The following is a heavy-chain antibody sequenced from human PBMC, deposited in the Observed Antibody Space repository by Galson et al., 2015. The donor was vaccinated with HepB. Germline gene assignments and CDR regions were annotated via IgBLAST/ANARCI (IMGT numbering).Heavy chain of an antibody. CDR2: ISGSGGST. D-gene: IGHD3-10*01. J-gene: IGHJ4*02. Sequence: SLRLSCAASGFTFSSYAMSWVRQAPGKGLEWVSAISGSGGSTYYADSVKGRFTISRDNSKNTLYLQMNSLRAEDTAVYYCAKDPVYYYGSGSYFRFWGQGTLVTVSS. V-gene: IGHV3-23*01. CDR3: AKDPVYYYGSGSYFRF. CDR1: GFTFSSYA.